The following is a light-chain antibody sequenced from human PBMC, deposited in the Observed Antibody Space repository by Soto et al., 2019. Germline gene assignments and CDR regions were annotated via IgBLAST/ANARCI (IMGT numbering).Light chain of an antibody. CDR2: DAS. V-gene: IGKV3-15*01. Sequence: EIAMTQSPATLSASPGEGATLSCKAGQNVYHNLAWYQQRPGQPPRLLIYDASTRATGISARFSGSGYGTEFTLTISSLQAEDFAVYFCQQCRNWPLTFGGGTKVEIK. J-gene: IGKJ4*01. CDR3: QQCRNWPLT. CDR1: QNVYHN.